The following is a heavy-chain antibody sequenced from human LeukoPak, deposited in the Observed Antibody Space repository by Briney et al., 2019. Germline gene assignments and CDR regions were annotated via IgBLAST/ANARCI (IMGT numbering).Heavy chain of an antibody. Sequence: SETLSLTCTVSGGSISSSSYYWGWIRQPPGEGPEWIGSIYYSGSTYYNPSLKSRVTISVDTSKNQFSLKLSSVTAADTAVYYCARQGLRFLEWLPDDAFDIWGQGTMVTVSS. CDR3: ARQGLRFLEWLPDDAFDI. V-gene: IGHV4-39*01. J-gene: IGHJ3*02. D-gene: IGHD3-3*01. CDR2: IYYSGST. CDR1: GGSISSSSYY.